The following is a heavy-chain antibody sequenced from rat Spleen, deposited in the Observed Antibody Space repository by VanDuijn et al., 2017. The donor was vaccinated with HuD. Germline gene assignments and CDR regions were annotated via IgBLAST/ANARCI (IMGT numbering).Heavy chain of an antibody. J-gene: IGHJ2*01. V-gene: IGHV2S30*01. Sequence: QVQLPESGPGLVQPSQPLSLTCTVSGFSFPRSPVRRVRQPPGKGLEWMGRMKYDGDPYYNSDLKSRLSISRDTSKSQVFLKMNSLQTEDTAIYYCTRGHTTGISLFDYWGQGVMVTVSS. CDR1: GFSFPRSP. D-gene: IGHD1-9*01. CDR3: TRGHTTGISLFDY. CDR2: MKYDGDP.